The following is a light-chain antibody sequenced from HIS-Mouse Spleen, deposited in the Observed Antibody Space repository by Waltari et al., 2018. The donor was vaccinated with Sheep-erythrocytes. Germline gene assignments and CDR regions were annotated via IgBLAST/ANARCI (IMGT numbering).Light chain of an antibody. V-gene: IGLV2-11*01. CDR3: CSYAGSYNHV. J-gene: IGLJ1*01. CDR1: SSDVGGYNY. CDR2: DVS. Sequence: QSALTQPRSVSGSPGQSVTISCTGTSSDVGGYNYFSWYQQHPGKAPKLMIYDVSKRPSGVPDRFSGSKSGNTVSLTISGLQAEDEADYYCCSYAGSYNHVFATGTKVTVL.